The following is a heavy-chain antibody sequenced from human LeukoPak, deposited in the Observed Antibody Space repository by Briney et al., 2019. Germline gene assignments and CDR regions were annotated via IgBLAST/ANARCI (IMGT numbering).Heavy chain of an antibody. Sequence: SVKVSCKASGGTFSSYAISWVRQAPGQGLEWMGRIIPILGIANYAQKFQGRVTITADKSTSTAYMELSSLRSEGTAVYYCARYARYYYDSSGLIFDYWGQGTLVTVSS. V-gene: IGHV1-69*04. J-gene: IGHJ4*02. D-gene: IGHD3-22*01. CDR3: ARYARYYYDSSGLIFDY. CDR1: GGTFSSYA. CDR2: IIPILGIA.